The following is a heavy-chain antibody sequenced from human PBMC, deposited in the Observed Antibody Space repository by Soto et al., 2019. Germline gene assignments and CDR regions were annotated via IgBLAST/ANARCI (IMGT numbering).Heavy chain of an antibody. D-gene: IGHD6-13*01. V-gene: IGHV3-23*01. J-gene: IGHJ3*02. CDR2: ISGSGGST. CDR1: GFTFSSYA. Sequence: GGSLRLSCAASGFTFSSYAMSWVRQAPGKGLEWVSAISGSGGSTYYADSVKGRFTISRDNSKNTLYLQMNSLRAEDTAVYYCAKDMLEQQLVSSCAFDIWGQGTMVTVSS. CDR3: AKDMLEQQLVSSCAFDI.